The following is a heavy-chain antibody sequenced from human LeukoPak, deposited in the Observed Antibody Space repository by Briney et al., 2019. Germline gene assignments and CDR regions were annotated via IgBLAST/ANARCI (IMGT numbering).Heavy chain of an antibody. Sequence: PSETLSLTCTVSGGSISSYYWSWIRQPPGKGLEWIGYIYYSGSTNYNPSLKSRVTISVDTSKNQFSLKLSSVTAADTAVYYCARGGLIVVVPAAINWFDPWGQGTLVTVSS. CDR1: GGSISSYY. CDR3: ARGGLIVVVPAAINWFDP. CDR2: IYYSGST. J-gene: IGHJ5*02. V-gene: IGHV4-59*01. D-gene: IGHD2-2*02.